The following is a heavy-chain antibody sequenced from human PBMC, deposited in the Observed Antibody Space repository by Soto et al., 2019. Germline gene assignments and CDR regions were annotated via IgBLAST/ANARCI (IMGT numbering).Heavy chain of an antibody. CDR2: IYPDDSDT. Sequence: PGESLKISCKASEYSFTTYWIGWVRQMPGKGLEWMGIIYPDDSDTKYSSSFQGQVTISADKSISTVYLQWSSLKASDTAMYYCARVKDELVWPNWFESWGQGTLVTVSS. CDR3: ARVKDELVWPNWFES. D-gene: IGHD3-10*01. J-gene: IGHJ5*01. CDR1: EYSFTTYW. V-gene: IGHV5-51*01.